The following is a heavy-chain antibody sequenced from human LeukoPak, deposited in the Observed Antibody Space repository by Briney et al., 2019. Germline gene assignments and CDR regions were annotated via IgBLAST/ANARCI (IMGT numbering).Heavy chain of an antibody. CDR3: ARLSSGWYCDY. Sequence: SETLSLTCTVSGVSLSSSTYYWGWIRQPPEKGLEWIASISYSRTTYYNPSLKSRVTISIDTSKNQFSLNLSSVTAADTAVYYCARLSSGWYCDYWGQGTLVTVSS. D-gene: IGHD6-19*01. V-gene: IGHV4-39*01. CDR1: GVSLSSSTYY. CDR2: ISYSRTT. J-gene: IGHJ4*02.